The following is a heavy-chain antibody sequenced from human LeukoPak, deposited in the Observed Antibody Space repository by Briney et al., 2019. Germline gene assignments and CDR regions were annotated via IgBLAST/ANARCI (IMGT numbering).Heavy chain of an antibody. J-gene: IGHJ4*02. CDR3: AKDTNSWPTYFDY. CDR1: GFTFSNYA. V-gene: IGHV3-23*01. D-gene: IGHD6-13*01. CDR2: ISGSGGTT. Sequence: GGSLRLSYAASGFTFSNYAMNWVRQAPGKGLEWVSAISGSGGTTNYADSVQGRFTISRDNSKNTLYLQMKSLRAEDAAVYYCAKDTNSWPTYFDYWGQGTLVTVSS.